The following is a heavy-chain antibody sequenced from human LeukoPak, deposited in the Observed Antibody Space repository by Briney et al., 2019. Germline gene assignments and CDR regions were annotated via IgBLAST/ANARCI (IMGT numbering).Heavy chain of an antibody. D-gene: IGHD5-12*01. CDR1: GFTFSSYE. CDR3: AKIVATIYDAFDI. Sequence: GGSLRLSCAASGFTFSSYEMNWVRQAPGKGLEWVSAISGSGGSTYYADSVKGRFTISRDNSKNTLYLQMNSLRAEDTAVYYCAKIVATIYDAFDIWGQGTMVTVSS. J-gene: IGHJ3*02. V-gene: IGHV3-23*01. CDR2: ISGSGGST.